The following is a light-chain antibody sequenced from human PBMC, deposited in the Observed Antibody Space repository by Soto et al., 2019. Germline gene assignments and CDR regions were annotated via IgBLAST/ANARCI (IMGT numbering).Light chain of an antibody. CDR2: DVS. Sequence: QSALTQPRSVSGSPGQSVTISCAGTSSDFGGYTYVSWYQQHPGKAPKLMIFDVSERPSGVPDRFSGSKSGNTASLTMSGLRAENQADYFCCSYVGGWVFAVGPKLTVL. V-gene: IGLV2-11*01. CDR1: SSDFGGYTY. J-gene: IGLJ3*02. CDR3: CSYVGGWV.